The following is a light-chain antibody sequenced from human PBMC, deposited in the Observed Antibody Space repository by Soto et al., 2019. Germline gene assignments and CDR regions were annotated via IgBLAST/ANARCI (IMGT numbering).Light chain of an antibody. CDR1: RDVSSNY. CDR2: AAS. V-gene: IGKV3-20*01. CDR3: QHYGSSLT. J-gene: IGKJ4*01. Sequence: VLTQSPATLSFFPGDSATLSCRASRDVSSNYLAWYQQKPGQPPRLLIYAASGRATGVPARFSGSGSETDFTLTITRLEPEDFAVYYCQHYGSSLTCGGGTKVDIK.